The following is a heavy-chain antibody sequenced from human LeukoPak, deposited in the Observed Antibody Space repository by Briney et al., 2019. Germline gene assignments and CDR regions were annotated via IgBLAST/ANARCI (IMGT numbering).Heavy chain of an antibody. Sequence: ASVKVSCKASGYTFTSYGISWVRQAPRQGLEWMGWISAYNGNTNYAQKLQGRVTMTTDTSTSTAYMELRSLRSDDTAVYYCARAYHYDFWSGYPDYYYYGMDVWGQGTTVTVSS. CDR2: ISAYNGNT. J-gene: IGHJ6*02. CDR3: ARAYHYDFWSGYPDYYYYGMDV. CDR1: GYTFTSYG. D-gene: IGHD3-3*01. V-gene: IGHV1-18*01.